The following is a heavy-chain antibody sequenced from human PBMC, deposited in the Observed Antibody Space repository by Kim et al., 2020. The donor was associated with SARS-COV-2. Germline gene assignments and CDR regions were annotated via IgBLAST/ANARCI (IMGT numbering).Heavy chain of an antibody. J-gene: IGHJ4*02. CDR3: AHIWNHAY. V-gene: IGHV3-23*01. D-gene: IGHD1-1*01. Sequence: GGRTGYADAVKARFTLSREHGKNTLYLQLNRLRAEDTATYYCAHIWNHAYWGQGTLVTVSS. CDR2: GGRT.